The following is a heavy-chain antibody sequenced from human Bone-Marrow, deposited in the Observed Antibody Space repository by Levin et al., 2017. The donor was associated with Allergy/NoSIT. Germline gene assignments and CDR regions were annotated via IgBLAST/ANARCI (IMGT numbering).Heavy chain of an antibody. Sequence: RPGGSLRLSCDGSGFSITPYTMNWVRQAPGKGLEWLSSITSSSGTIYNADSVRGRFTISRDNAKNSLYLQMNSLRADDTAIYYCASEGHLVLGDAFDIWGQGTTVTVSS. V-gene: IGHV3-48*01. CDR1: GFSITPYT. CDR2: ITSSSGTI. J-gene: IGHJ3*02. CDR3: ASEGHLVLGDAFDI. D-gene: IGHD2-8*01.